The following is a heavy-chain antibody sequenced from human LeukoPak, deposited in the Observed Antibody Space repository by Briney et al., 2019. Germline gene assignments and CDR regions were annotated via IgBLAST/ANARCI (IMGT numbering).Heavy chain of an antibody. J-gene: IGHJ4*02. V-gene: IGHV3-21*01. D-gene: IGHD6-19*01. Sequence: PGGSLRLSCAASGFTFSSYEMNWVRQAPGKGLEWVSSISSSSSYIYYADSVKGRFTISRDNAKNSLYLQMNSLRAEDTAVYYCARASGWYVFDYWGQGTLVTVSS. CDR3: ARASGWYVFDY. CDR1: GFTFSSYE. CDR2: ISSSSSYI.